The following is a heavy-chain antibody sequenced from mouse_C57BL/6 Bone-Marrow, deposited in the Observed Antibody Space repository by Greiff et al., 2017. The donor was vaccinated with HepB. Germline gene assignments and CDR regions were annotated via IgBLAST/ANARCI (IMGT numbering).Heavy chain of an antibody. CDR3: ASRGDYGNYAFDD. V-gene: IGHV1-81*01. CDR2: IYPRSGNT. CDR1: GYTFTSYG. Sequence: QVQLKESGAELARPGASVKLSCKASGYTFTSYGISWVKQRTGQGLEWIGEIYPRSGNTYYNEKFKGKATLTADKSSSTAYMELRSLTSEDSAVYFCASRGDYGNYAFDDWGQGTTLTVSS. J-gene: IGHJ2*01. D-gene: IGHD2-1*01.